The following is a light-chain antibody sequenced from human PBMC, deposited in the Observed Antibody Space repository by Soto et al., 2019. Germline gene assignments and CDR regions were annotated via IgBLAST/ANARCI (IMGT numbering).Light chain of an antibody. CDR3: QQYDSPPPT. CDR1: QSVDNW. CDR2: DAF. J-gene: IGKJ1*01. Sequence: DIQMTQSPPTLSASVGDRVIITCRASQSVDNWLTWYQQKPGKAPELLNYDAFSLKSGVSSRFSGRRSGTEFALTISSLQPDDSATYYCQQYDSPPPTFGQGTKVEVK. V-gene: IGKV1-5*01.